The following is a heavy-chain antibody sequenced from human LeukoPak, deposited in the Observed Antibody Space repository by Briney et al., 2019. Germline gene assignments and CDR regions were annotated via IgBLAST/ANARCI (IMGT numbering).Heavy chain of an antibody. CDR2: IRSKAYGGTT. J-gene: IGHJ2*01. CDR3: TRDVNYGDYPQWIWYFDL. V-gene: IGHV3-49*03. D-gene: IGHD4-17*01. Sequence: GGSLRLSCTASGFTFGDYAMSWFRQAPGKGLEWVGFIRSKAYGGTTEYAASVKGRFTISRDDSKSIAYLQMNSLKTEDTAVYYCTRDVNYGDYPQWIWYFDLWGRGTLVTVSS. CDR1: GFTFGDYA.